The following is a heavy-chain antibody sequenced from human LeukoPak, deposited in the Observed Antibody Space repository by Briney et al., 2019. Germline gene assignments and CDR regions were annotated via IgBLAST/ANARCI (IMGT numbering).Heavy chain of an antibody. CDR2: INNSGST. V-gene: IGHV4-34*01. CDR3: ARGAGYCTSTTCPSLDY. D-gene: IGHD2-2*01. CDR1: GGSFSGYY. Sequence: SETLSLTCAVYGGSFSGYYWSWIRQPPGRGLEWIGEINNSGSTNHNPSLTSRVTISADTTKKQFSLKLSSVTAADTAVYYCARGAGYCTSTTCPSLDYWGQGTLVTVSS. J-gene: IGHJ4*02.